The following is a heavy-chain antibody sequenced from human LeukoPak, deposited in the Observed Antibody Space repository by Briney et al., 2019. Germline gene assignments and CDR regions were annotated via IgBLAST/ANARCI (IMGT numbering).Heavy chain of an antibody. CDR1: GFTFDDYG. CDR3: ARVGGATGYYFDS. V-gene: IGHV3-20*04. D-gene: IGHD3-16*01. CDR2: INWNGDST. Sequence: GGSLRLSCAASGFTFDDYGMSWVRQTPGKGLEGVSGINWNGDSTGYADSVKGRFIISRDNAKNYLYLQMNSLRAEDTAFYYCARVGGATGYYFDSWGQGTLVTVSS. J-gene: IGHJ4*02.